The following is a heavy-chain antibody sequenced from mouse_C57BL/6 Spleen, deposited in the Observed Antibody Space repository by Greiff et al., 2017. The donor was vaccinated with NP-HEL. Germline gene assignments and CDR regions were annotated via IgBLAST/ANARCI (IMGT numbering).Heavy chain of an antibody. J-gene: IGHJ2*01. CDR2: INPNNGGT. Sequence: EVQLQQSGPELVKPGASVKMSCKASGYTFTDYNLHWVKQSHGKSLEWIGYINPNNGGTSYNQKFKGKATLTVNKSSSTAYMELRSLTSEDSAVYYCSGGWDYFDYWGQGTTLTVSS. CDR3: SGGWDYFDY. CDR1: GYTFTDYN. V-gene: IGHV1-22*01. D-gene: IGHD3-3*01.